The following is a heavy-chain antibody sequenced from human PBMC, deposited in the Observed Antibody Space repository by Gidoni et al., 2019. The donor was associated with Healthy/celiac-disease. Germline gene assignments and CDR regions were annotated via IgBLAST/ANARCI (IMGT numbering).Heavy chain of an antibody. D-gene: IGHD4-17*01. Sequence: QVQLVHSGAEVKKPGASVKVSCKASGYTFTSYYMHWVRQAPGQGLEWMGIINPSGGSTSYAQKFQGRVTMTRDTSTSTVYMELSSLRSEDTAVYYCARSFTVTTVHFIPLDVWGKGTTVTVSS. V-gene: IGHV1-46*01. CDR2: INPSGGST. CDR3: ARSFTVTTVHFIPLDV. CDR1: GYTFTSYY. J-gene: IGHJ6*04.